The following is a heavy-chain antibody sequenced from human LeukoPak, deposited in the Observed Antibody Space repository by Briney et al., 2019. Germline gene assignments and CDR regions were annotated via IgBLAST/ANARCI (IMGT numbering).Heavy chain of an antibody. D-gene: IGHD4-23*01. V-gene: IGHV5-51*01. J-gene: IGHJ4*02. Sequence: GESLKISCKGSGYRFSNFWIAWVRQMPGKGLEWMAMIYPGDSDTRYSPSFQGQVTISADKSISTVYLQWSSLKASDTAMHYCARRDDGGDFDYWGQGNLVTVSS. CDR2: IYPGDSDT. CDR1: GYRFSNFW. CDR3: ARRDDGGDFDY.